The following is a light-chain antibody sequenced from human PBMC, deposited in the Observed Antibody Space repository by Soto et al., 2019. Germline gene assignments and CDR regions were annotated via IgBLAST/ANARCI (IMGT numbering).Light chain of an antibody. J-gene: IGKJ2*01. CDR3: LLYFSPDRYT. CDR2: GAS. V-gene: IGKV3-20*01. Sequence: EIVLTQTPGTLSLSPGERATLSCRASQSVTSSHLAWYQQKPGQAPRLLIYGASTRATGIPDSISGSGSDTDFSLTIRRLDPEDFAMYYCLLYFSPDRYTFGPGTKVQIK. CDR1: QSVTSSH.